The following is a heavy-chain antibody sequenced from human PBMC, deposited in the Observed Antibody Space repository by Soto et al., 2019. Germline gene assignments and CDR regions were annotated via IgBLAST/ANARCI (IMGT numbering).Heavy chain of an antibody. CDR3: ARMGAEFWSGYYTDYYYYMDV. Sequence: SETLSLTCTVSGGSIGSGGYYWSWIRQHPGKGLEWIGYIYYSGSTYYNPSLKSRVTISVDTSKNQFSLKLSSVTAADTAVYYCARMGAEFWSGYYTDYYYYMDVWGKGTTVTVSS. D-gene: IGHD3-3*01. V-gene: IGHV4-31*03. CDR1: GGSIGSGGYY. CDR2: IYYSGST. J-gene: IGHJ6*03.